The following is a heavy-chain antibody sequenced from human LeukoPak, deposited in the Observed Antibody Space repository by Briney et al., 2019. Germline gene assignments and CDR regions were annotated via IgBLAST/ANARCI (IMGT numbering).Heavy chain of an antibody. V-gene: IGHV3-23*01. D-gene: IGHD3-16*02. CDR2: ISGSGETS. Sequence: GGSLRLSCAASGFTFSSYSMNWVRQPPGEGLEWVSAISGSGETSYYADSVKGRFTISKDNSKNTLFLQMNSLRAEDAAVYYCAKHHVWGSYRFDSWGQGTLVTVPS. CDR3: AKHHVWGSYRFDS. CDR1: GFTFSSYS. J-gene: IGHJ4*02.